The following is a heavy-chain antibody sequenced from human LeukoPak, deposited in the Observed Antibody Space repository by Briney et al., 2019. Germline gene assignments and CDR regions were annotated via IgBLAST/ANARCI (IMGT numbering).Heavy chain of an antibody. V-gene: IGHV4-34*01. CDR2: INHSGST. D-gene: IGHD6-19*01. J-gene: IGHJ4*02. CDR3: ARGRIAVAARGPLDY. CDR1: GGSFSGYY. Sequence: SETLSLTCAVYGGSFSGYYWSWIRQPPGKGLEWIGEINHSGSTNYNPSLKSRVTISVDTSKNQFSLKLSSVTAADTAVYYCARGRIAVAARGPLDYWGQGTLVTVSS.